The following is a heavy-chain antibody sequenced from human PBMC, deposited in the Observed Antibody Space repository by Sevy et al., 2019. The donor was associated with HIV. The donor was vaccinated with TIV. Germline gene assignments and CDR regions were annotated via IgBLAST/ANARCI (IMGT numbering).Heavy chain of an antibody. D-gene: IGHD3-9*01. CDR2: INHSGST. V-gene: IGHV4-34*01. Sequence: SETLSLTCAVYGGSFSGYYWSWIRQPPGKGLEWIGEINHSGSTNYNPSLKSRVTISVDTSKNQFSLKLSSVTAADTAGYYCARGADWYRVLYYYGMDVWGQGTTVTVSS. CDR1: GGSFSGYY. J-gene: IGHJ6*02. CDR3: ARGADWYRVLYYYGMDV.